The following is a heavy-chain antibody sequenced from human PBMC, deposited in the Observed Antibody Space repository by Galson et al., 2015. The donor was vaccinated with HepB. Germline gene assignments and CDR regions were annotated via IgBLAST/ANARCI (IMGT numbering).Heavy chain of an antibody. CDR2: ISGSGGST. V-gene: IGHV3-23*01. Sequence: SLRLSCAASTFIFSTYSMNWVRQAPGMGLEWVSAISGSGGSTYYTDSVKGRFTISRDNSKNRLYLQMNSLRAEDTAVYYCAKGRGTTTVTTRYFDLWGRGTLVTVSS. CDR3: AKGRGTTTVTTRYFDL. J-gene: IGHJ2*01. D-gene: IGHD4-17*01. CDR1: TFIFSTYS.